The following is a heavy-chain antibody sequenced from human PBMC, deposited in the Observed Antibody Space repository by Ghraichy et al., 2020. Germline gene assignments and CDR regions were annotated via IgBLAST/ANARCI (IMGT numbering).Heavy chain of an antibody. Sequence: ASVKVSCKVSGYTLTELSMHWVRQAPGKGLEWMGGFDPEDGETIYAQKFQGRVTMTEDTSTDTAYMELSSLRSEDTAVYYCATFSVDYYDSSGYYHFDYWGQGTLVTVSS. CDR2: FDPEDGET. D-gene: IGHD3-22*01. CDR1: GYTLTELS. J-gene: IGHJ4*02. CDR3: ATFSVDYYDSSGYYHFDY. V-gene: IGHV1-24*01.